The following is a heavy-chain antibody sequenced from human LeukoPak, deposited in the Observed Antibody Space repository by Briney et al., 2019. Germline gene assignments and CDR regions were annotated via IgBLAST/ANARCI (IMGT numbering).Heavy chain of an antibody. V-gene: IGHV6-1*01. CDR1: GDSVSSNSAA. CDR3: AREVGSGWYAYYYYYGMDV. J-gene: IGHJ6*02. Sequence: SQTLSLTCAISGDSVSSNSAAWNWIRQSPSRGLEWLGRTYYRSKWYNDYAVPVKSRITINPDTSKNQFSLQLNSVTPEDTAVYYCAREVGSGWYAYYYYYGMDVWGQGTTVTVSS. D-gene: IGHD6-19*01. CDR2: TYYRSKWYN.